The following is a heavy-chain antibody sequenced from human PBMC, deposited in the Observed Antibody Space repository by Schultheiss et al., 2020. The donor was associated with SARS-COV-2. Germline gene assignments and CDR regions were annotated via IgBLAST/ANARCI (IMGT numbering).Heavy chain of an antibody. J-gene: IGHJ5*02. D-gene: IGHD4-11*01. CDR3: ARDRGVRTTVTTGLDP. V-gene: IGHV1-18*01. CDR2: INPNSGGT. Sequence: ASVKVSCKASGGTFSSYAISWVRQAPGQGLEWMGWINPNSGGTNYAQKFQGRVTMTTDTSTSTAYMELRSLRSDDTAVYYCARDRGVRTTVTTGLDPWGQGTLVTVSS. CDR1: GGTFSSYA.